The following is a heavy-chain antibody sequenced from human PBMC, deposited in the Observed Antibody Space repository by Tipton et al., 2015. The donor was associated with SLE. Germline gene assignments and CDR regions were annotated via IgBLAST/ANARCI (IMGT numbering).Heavy chain of an antibody. D-gene: IGHD3-3*01. J-gene: IGHJ3*02. CDR2: IYYSGST. CDR1: GGSISSSGYY. CDR3: ARDDPDFWAFDI. V-gene: IGHV4-31*03. Sequence: TLSLTCTVSGGSISSSGYYWSWIRQHPGKGLEWIGYIYYSGSTYYNPSLKSRVTISVDTSKNQFSLKLSSVTAADTAVYYCARDDPDFWAFDIWGQGTMVTVSS.